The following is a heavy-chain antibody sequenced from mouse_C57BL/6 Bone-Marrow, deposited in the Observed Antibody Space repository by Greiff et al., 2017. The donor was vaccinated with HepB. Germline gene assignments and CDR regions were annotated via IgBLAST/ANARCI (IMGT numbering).Heavy chain of an antibody. Sequence: EVQLQQSGPELVKPGASVKISCKASGYSFTGYYMNWVKQSPEKSLEWIGVINPSTGGTTYNQKFKAKATLTVYKSSSTAYMQLKRLTSEDSAVYYCARDYGSTWFAYWGQGTLVTVSA. J-gene: IGHJ3*01. CDR1: GYSFTGYY. CDR2: INPSTGGT. D-gene: IGHD1-1*01. V-gene: IGHV1-42*01. CDR3: ARDYGSTWFAY.